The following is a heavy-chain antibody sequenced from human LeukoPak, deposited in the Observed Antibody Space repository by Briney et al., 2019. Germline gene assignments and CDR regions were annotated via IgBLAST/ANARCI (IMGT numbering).Heavy chain of an antibody. CDR1: GGSFSGYY. Sequence: PSQTLSLTRAVYGGSFSGYYWSWIRQPPGKGLEWIGEINHSGSTNYNPSLKSRVTISVDTSRNQFSLKLGSVTAADTAAYYCARAFRYCSSTSCYSYYYYYMDVWGKGTTVTVSS. V-gene: IGHV4-34*01. J-gene: IGHJ6*03. D-gene: IGHD2-2*01. CDR2: INHSGST. CDR3: ARAFRYCSSTSCYSYYYYYMDV.